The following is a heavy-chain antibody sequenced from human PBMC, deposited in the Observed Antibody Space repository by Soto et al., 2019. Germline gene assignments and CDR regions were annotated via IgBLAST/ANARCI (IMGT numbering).Heavy chain of an antibody. CDR2: IYYSAST. Sequence: SETLSLTCTVTGGSISSSSYYWGWILQPPGKGLAWNGSIYYSASTYYNPSLKSRITINPDTSKNQFCLQLNSVTPDDTAVYYCARDRAQFGMDVWGQGTTVTVSS. CDR3: ARDRAQFGMDV. CDR1: GGSISSSSYY. J-gene: IGHJ6*02. D-gene: IGHD3-10*01. V-gene: IGHV4-39*02.